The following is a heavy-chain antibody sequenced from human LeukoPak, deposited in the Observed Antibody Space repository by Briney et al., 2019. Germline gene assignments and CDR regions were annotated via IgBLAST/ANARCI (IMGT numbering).Heavy chain of an antibody. CDR3: ARGLAMVYYFDY. J-gene: IGHJ4*02. CDR2: INPNSGDT. CDR1: GYTFTGYH. Sequence: ASVKVSCKASGYTFTGYHMHWVRQAPGQGLEWMGRINPNSGDTNYAQKFQGRVTMTRDTSISTAYVELSRLRSDDTAVYYCARGLAMVYYFDYWGQGTLVTVSS. D-gene: IGHD5-18*01. V-gene: IGHV1-2*06.